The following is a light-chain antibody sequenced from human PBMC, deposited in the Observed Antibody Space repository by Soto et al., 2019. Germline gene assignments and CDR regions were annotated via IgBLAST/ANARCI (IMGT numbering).Light chain of an antibody. V-gene: IGKV1-27*01. CDR2: AAS. Sequence: DIQMTQSPSSLSASVGDRVTITCRASQGISNNLAWYQQKPGKVPKLLIYAASTLQSGVPSRFSGSGSGTDVTLTISSLQPEDVATYYCQKYNSVPITFGQGKRLEIK. CDR1: QGISNN. CDR3: QKYNSVPIT. J-gene: IGKJ5*01.